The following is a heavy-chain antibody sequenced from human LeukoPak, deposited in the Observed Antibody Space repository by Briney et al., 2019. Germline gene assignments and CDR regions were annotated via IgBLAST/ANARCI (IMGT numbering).Heavy chain of an antibody. CDR2: ISSSSAYM. V-gene: IGHV3-21*03. J-gene: IGHJ3*02. D-gene: IGHD6-13*01. CDR1: GFTFDIYA. Sequence: GGSLRLSCVASGFTFDIYAMNWVRQAPGKGLEWVSSISSSSAYMSYADSVKGRFTISRDNAKNSLYLQMNSLRAEDTAVYYCARGSLEQLSHAIDIWGQGTMVTVSS. CDR3: ARGSLEQLSHAIDI.